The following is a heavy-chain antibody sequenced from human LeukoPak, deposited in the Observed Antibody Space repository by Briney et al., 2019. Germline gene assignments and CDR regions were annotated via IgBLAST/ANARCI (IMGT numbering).Heavy chain of an antibody. D-gene: IGHD6-19*01. V-gene: IGHV1-69*05. J-gene: IGHJ6*03. CDR1: GGTFSSFA. CDR3: AAGGWGPNYYYYYMDV. Sequence: SVKVSCKASGGTFSSFAISWVRQAPGQGLGGMGGLIPIFGTANYAQKSQGRVTITTDESTSTAYMELSSLRSEDTAVYYCAAGGWGPNYYYYYMDVWGKGTTVTVSS. CDR2: LIPIFGTA.